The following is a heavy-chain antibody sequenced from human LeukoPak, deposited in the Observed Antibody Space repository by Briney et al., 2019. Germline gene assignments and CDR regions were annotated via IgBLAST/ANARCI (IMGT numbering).Heavy chain of an antibody. V-gene: IGHV4-4*07. CDR2: IYSSGST. J-gene: IGHJ4*02. D-gene: IGHD6-13*01. CDR1: GGSISGYY. CDR3: ARQKEGMSAAADY. Sequence: NPSETLSLTCTVSGGSISGYYWSWIRQPAGKGLEWIGRIYSSGSTYYNPSLKSRVTISVDTSKNQFSLKLSSVTAADTAVYYCARQKEGMSAAADYWGQGTLVTVSS.